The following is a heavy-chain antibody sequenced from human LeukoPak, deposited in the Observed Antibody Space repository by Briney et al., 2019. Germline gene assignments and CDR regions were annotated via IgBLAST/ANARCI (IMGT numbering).Heavy chain of an antibody. D-gene: IGHD1-26*01. V-gene: IGHV3-23*01. CDR1: GFTFSSYA. CDR2: ISGSGGST. CDR3: AKALRRYGGSPSDAFDI. Sequence: GGSLRLSCAASGFTFSSYAMSWVRQAPGKGLEWVSAISGSGGSTYYADSVKGRFTISRDNSKNTLYLQMNSLRAEDTAVYYCAKALRRYGGSPSDAFDIWGQGTMVTVSS. J-gene: IGHJ3*02.